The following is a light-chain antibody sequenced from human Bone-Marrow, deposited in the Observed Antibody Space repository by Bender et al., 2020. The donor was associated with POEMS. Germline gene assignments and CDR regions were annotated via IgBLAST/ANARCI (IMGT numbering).Light chain of an antibody. CDR3: QSYDNSLGGWV. V-gene: IGLV2-14*02. Sequence: QSALTQPASVSGSPGQSITISCTGTSSDVGSNNLVSWYQQYPGKAPKLMIYDVTTRPSGVPDRFSGSKSGTSASLAITGLQAEDEGDYYCQSYDNSLGGWVFGGGTKLTVL. CDR2: DVT. J-gene: IGLJ3*02. CDR1: SSDVGSNNL.